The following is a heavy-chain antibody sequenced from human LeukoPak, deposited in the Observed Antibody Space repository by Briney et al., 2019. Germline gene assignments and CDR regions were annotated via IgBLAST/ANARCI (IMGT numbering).Heavy chain of an antibody. J-gene: IGHJ4*02. V-gene: IGHV3-23*01. CDR2: ISGSGGST. D-gene: IGHD5-18*01. Sequence: PGGSLRLSCAASGFTFSSYAMSWVRQAPGKGLEWVSAISGSGGSTYYADSVKGRFTISRDNSKNTLYLQMNRLRAEDTAVYYCEKVTRAWIQLWSYFDYWGQGTLVTVSS. CDR3: EKVTRAWIQLWSYFDY. CDR1: GFTFSSYA.